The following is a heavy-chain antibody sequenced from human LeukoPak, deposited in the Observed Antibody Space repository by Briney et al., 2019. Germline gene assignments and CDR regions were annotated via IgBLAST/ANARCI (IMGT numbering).Heavy chain of an antibody. Sequence: ASVKVSCTASGYTFTSYGISWVRQAPGQGLEWIGWISAYNGNTNYAQKLQGRVTMTTDTSTSTAYMELRSLRSDDTAVYYCARDQPDSIAVAGNDYWGQGTLVTVSS. CDR1: GYTFTSYG. D-gene: IGHD6-19*01. CDR2: ISAYNGNT. J-gene: IGHJ4*02. CDR3: ARDQPDSIAVAGNDY. V-gene: IGHV1-18*01.